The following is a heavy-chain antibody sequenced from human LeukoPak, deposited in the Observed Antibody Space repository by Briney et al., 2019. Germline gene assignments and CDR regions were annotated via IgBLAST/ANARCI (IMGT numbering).Heavy chain of an antibody. V-gene: IGHV3-7*03. D-gene: IGHD3-3*01. CDR2: IKQDGSEK. CDR3: ARAEYYDFWSGCY. Sequence: GSLRLSCAASGFTFSSYWMSWVRQAPGKGLEWVANIKQDGSEKYYVDSVKGRFTISRDNAKNSLYLQMNSLRAEDMAVYYCARAEYYDFWSGCYWGQGTLVTVSS. J-gene: IGHJ4*02. CDR1: GFTFSSYW.